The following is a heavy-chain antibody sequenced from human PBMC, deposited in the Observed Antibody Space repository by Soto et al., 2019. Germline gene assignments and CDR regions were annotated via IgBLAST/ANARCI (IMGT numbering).Heavy chain of an antibody. D-gene: IGHD7-27*01. V-gene: IGHV4-30-4*01. Sequence: QVQLQESGPGLVKPSQTLSLTCTVSGGSISTVNYWWSWIRQSPDMGLEWIGHIYNGGSTYNNPSIESLATTPVNTSKNHLALTLSSFSAADTAVYSCARVPSGDHVGSWGQGTLVTVS. CDR3: ARVPSGDHVGS. J-gene: IGHJ4*02. CDR2: IYNGGST. CDR1: GGSISTVNYW.